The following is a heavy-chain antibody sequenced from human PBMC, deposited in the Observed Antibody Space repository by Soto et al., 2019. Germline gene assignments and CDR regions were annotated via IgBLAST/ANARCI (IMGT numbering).Heavy chain of an antibody. CDR3: TRDLGGAGSY. CDR2: IDNDGRTT. J-gene: IGHJ4*02. V-gene: IGHV3-74*01. D-gene: IGHD3-16*01. Sequence: EVQLVESGGGLVQPGGSLRLSCAASGFTFTSYWMHWVRQAPGKGRVWVSRIDNDGRTTNYADSVQGRFTISRDNAKNPLYLQMNSLRAEDTAIYYCTRDLGGAGSYWGQGTLVTVSS. CDR1: GFTFTSYW.